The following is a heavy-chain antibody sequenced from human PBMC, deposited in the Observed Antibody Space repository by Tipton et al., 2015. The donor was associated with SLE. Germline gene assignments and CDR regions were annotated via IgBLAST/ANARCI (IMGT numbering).Heavy chain of an antibody. CDR3: ARQGIMASAGLGY. J-gene: IGHJ4*02. CDR2: IYHSGST. Sequence: GEIYHSGSTNYNPSLKSRVTISLDKSKNQFSLKLISVTAADTAVYYCARQGIMASAGLGYWGQGTLVTVSS. D-gene: IGHD6-13*01. V-gene: IGHV4-4*02.